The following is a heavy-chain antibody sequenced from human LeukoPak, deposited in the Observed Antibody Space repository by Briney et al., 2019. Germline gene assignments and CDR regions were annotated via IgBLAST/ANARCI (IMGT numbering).Heavy chain of an antibody. J-gene: IGHJ3*02. V-gene: IGHV1-3*01. Sequence: ASVKVSCKASGYTFTSYAMHWVRQAPGQRLEWMGWINAGNSNTKYSQKFQGRVTITRDTSASTAYMELSSLRSEDTAVYYCARDRYDSSGYDAFDIWGQGTMVTVSS. CDR2: INAGNSNT. CDR1: GYTFTSYA. D-gene: IGHD3-22*01. CDR3: ARDRYDSSGYDAFDI.